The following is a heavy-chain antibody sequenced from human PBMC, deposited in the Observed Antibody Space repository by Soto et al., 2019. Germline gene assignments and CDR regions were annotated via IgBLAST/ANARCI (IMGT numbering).Heavy chain of an antibody. D-gene: IGHD6-13*01. CDR1: GFTFGDYA. CDR3: TRSGSSWSYYGMDV. V-gene: IGHV3-49*04. CDR2: IRSKAYGGTT. J-gene: IGHJ6*02. Sequence: PGGSLRLSCTASGFTFGDYAMSWVRQAPGKGLEWVGFIRSKAYGGTTEYAASVKGRFTISRDDSKSIAYLQMNSLKTEDTAVYYCTRSGSSWSYYGMDVWGQGTTVTVSS.